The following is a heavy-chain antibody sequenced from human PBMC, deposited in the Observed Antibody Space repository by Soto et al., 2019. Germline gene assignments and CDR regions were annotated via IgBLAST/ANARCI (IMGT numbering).Heavy chain of an antibody. CDR2: MNPNSGNT. Sequence: QVQLVQSGAEVKKPGASVKVSCKASGYTFTSYDINWVRQATGQGLEWMGWMNPNSGNTGYAQKFQGRVTMTSNTSISTAYMKLSSLRSEDTAVYYCARGGYCTNCVCRIYWYFDLWGRGTLVTVSS. J-gene: IGHJ2*01. CDR1: GYTFTSYD. CDR3: ARGGYCTNCVCRIYWYFDL. D-gene: IGHD2-8*01. V-gene: IGHV1-8*01.